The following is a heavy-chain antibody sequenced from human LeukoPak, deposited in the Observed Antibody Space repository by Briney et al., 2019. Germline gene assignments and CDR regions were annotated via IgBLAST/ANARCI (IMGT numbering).Heavy chain of an antibody. CDR2: MNPNSGNT. Sequence: ASVKVSCKASGYTFTSYDMNWVRQATGQGLEWMGWMNPNSGNTGYAQKFQGRVTMTRNTSISTAYMELSSLRSEDTAVYYCARAPPPTVTPDYWGQGTLVTVSS. V-gene: IGHV1-8*01. D-gene: IGHD4-11*01. CDR1: GYTFTSYD. CDR3: ARAPPPTVTPDY. J-gene: IGHJ4*02.